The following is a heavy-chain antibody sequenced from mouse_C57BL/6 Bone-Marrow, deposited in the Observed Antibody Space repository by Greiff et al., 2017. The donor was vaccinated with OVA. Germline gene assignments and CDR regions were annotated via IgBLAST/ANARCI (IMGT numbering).Heavy chain of an antibody. J-gene: IGHJ3*01. Sequence: VKLLQPGAELVKPGASVKMSCKASGYTFTSYWITWVKQRPGQGLEWIGDIYPGSGSTNYNEKFKSKATLTVDTSSSTAYMQLSSLTSEDSAVYYCAIYYDYWFAYWGQGTLVTVSA. CDR2: IYPGSGST. CDR1: GYTFTSYW. D-gene: IGHD2-4*01. CDR3: AIYYDYWFAY. V-gene: IGHV1-55*01.